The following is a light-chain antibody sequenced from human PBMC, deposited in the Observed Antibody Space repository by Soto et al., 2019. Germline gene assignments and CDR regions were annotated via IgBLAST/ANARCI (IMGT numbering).Light chain of an antibody. CDR1: QSVLYSPNNKNY. Sequence: DIVMTQSPDSLAVSLGERATINCKSSQSVLYSPNNKNYLTWYQQKPGQPPKLLFYWASIRESGVPDRFSGSGSGTDFTLTISSLQAEDVAVYYCQQYYSPPWTFGQGTRVEI. CDR3: QQYYSPPWT. J-gene: IGKJ1*01. CDR2: WAS. V-gene: IGKV4-1*01.